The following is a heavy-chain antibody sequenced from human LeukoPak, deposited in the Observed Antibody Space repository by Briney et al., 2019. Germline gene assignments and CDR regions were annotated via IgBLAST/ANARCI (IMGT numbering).Heavy chain of an antibody. J-gene: IGHJ6*02. CDR2: INPSGGST. CDR3: ARGEDVAGDYNYYYGMDV. CDR1: GYTFTRYY. V-gene: IGHV1-46*01. D-gene: IGHD6-19*01. Sequence: ASVKVSCKASGYTFTRYYMHWVRQAPGQGLEWMGIINPSGGSTSYAQKFQGRVTMTRDTSTSTFYMELSSLRSEDTAVYYCARGEDVAGDYNYYYGMDVWGQGTTVTVSS.